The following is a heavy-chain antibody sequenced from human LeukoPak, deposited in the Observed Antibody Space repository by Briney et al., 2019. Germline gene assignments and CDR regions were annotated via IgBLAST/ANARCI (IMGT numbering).Heavy chain of an antibody. CDR2: ISSSSSTI. V-gene: IGHV3-48*01. D-gene: IGHD4-17*01. CDR3: ARAKGSYGDYGDNWFDP. Sequence: PGGSLRLSCAASGFTFSSYWMSWVRQAPGKGLEWVSYISSSSSTIYYADSVKGRFTISRDNAKNSLYLQMNSLRAEDTAVYYCARAKGSYGDYGDNWFDPWGQGTLVTVS. J-gene: IGHJ5*02. CDR1: GFTFSSYW.